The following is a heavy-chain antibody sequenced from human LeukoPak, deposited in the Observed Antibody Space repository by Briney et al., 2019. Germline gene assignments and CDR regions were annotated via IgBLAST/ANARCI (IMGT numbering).Heavy chain of an antibody. CDR1: GFTFSSYG. D-gene: IGHD6-19*01. CDR3: AKDRSGLTRSGRFDY. J-gene: IGHJ4*02. Sequence: GGSLRLSCAASGFTFSSYGMHWVRQAPGKGLEWVAVISYDGSNKYYADSVKGRFTISRDNSKNTLYLQMNSLRVEDTAVYYCAKDRSGLTRSGRFDYWGQGTLVTVSS. CDR2: ISYDGSNK. V-gene: IGHV3-30*18.